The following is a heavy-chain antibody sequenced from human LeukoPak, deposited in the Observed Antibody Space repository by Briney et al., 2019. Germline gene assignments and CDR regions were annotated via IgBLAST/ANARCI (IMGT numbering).Heavy chain of an antibody. J-gene: IGHJ3*02. CDR2: ISWNSGSI. Sequence: PGGSLRLSCAASGFTFDDYAMHWVRQAPGKGLEWVSGISWNSGSIGYADSVRGRFTISRDNAENSLHLQMNSLRAEDTAVYYCARLVVVVPAAIVRPFDIWGQGTMVTVSS. CDR3: ARLVVVVPAAIVRPFDI. D-gene: IGHD2-2*02. CDR1: GFTFDDYA. V-gene: IGHV3-9*01.